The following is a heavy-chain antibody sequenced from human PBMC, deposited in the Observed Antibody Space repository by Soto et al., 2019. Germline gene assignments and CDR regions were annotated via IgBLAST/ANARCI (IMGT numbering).Heavy chain of an antibody. CDR3: ARSYSYGSYWYFDD. D-gene: IGHD5-18*01. CDR1: GYTFSTYG. V-gene: IGHV1-18*04. Sequence: QGQLVQSGAAVKKPGASVKVSCKASGYTFSTYGVSWVRQAPGQGLEWMGWITVSNGNTNYIDNLKGRVTMTTDTSATTACMELWRLGSDDTAVYYCARSYSYGSYWYFDDWGQGTLVIVSS. J-gene: IGHJ4*02. CDR2: ITVSNGNT.